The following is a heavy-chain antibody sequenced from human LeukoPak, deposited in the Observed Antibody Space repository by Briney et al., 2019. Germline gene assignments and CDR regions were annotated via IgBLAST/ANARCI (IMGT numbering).Heavy chain of an antibody. CDR2: MNPNSGNT. Sequence: ASVKVSCKASGYTLTSYDINWVRQATGQGLEWMGWMNPNSGNTGYAQKFQGRVTMTRNTSISTAYMELSSLRSEDTAVYYCARDGNYYDSSGYYYLLDYWGQGTLVTVSS. D-gene: IGHD3-22*01. CDR3: ARDGNYYDSSGYYYLLDY. J-gene: IGHJ4*02. CDR1: GYTLTSYD. V-gene: IGHV1-8*01.